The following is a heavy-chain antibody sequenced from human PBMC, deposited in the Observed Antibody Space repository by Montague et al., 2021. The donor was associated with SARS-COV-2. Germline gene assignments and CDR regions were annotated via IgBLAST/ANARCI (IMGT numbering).Heavy chain of an antibody. Sequence: SETLSLTCTDSGGSISDSNFHWGWIRQPPGKGLGWIGTLYYSGATYYNPSLKSRVTTSMDTSKNQFSLKLTSAIAADTAVYYCARLRGGTPGEHWGQGALVTVSS. J-gene: IGHJ4*02. D-gene: IGHD2-21*01. CDR3: ARLRGGTPGEH. CDR1: GGSISDSNFH. CDR2: LYYSGAT. V-gene: IGHV4-39*07.